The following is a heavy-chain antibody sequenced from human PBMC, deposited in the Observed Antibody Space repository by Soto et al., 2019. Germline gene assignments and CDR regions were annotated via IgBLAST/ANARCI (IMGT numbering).Heavy chain of an antibody. D-gene: IGHD6-19*01. V-gene: IGHV4-39*01. J-gene: IGHJ5*02. CDR3: ARHIAVAVPFVIGWFDP. CDR1: GGSISSSSYY. CDR2: IYYSGST. Sequence: SETLSLTCTVSGGSISSSSYYWGWIRQPPGKGLEWIGSIYYSGSTYYNPSLKSRVTISVDTSKNQFSLKLSSVTAADTAVYYCARHIAVAVPFVIGWFDPWGQGTLVTVSS.